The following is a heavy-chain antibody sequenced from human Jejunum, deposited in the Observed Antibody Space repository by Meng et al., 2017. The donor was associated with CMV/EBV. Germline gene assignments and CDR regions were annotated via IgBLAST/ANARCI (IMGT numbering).Heavy chain of an antibody. V-gene: IGHV1-46*01. CDR2: INPGGGGT. CDR3: ARGREVAVAGIPFDY. Sequence: SGYTFTSYYIHWVRQAPGQGREWMGVINPGGGGTNYAQKFQGRVIMTRDTSTSTVYMELSSLRSEDTAVYYCARGREVAVAGIPFDYWGQGTLVTVSS. CDR1: GYTFTSYY. J-gene: IGHJ4*02. D-gene: IGHD6-19*01.